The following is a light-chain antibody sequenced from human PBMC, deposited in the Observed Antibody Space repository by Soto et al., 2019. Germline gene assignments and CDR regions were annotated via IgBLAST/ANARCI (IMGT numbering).Light chain of an antibody. V-gene: IGLV2-14*01. J-gene: IGLJ1*01. Sequence: QSVLTQPASVSGSPGQSITISCTGTSSDVGGYNYVAWYQQHPGKVPRLMIYEVSNRPSGVSNRFSGSKSGSTASLTISGLQAEDEADYYCISYTSSSTSYVFGTGNKV. CDR3: ISYTSSSTSYV. CDR2: EVS. CDR1: SSDVGGYNY.